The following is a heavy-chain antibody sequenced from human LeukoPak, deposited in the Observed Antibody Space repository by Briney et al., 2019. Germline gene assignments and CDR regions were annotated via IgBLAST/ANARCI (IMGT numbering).Heavy chain of an antibody. V-gene: IGHV1-2*02. Sequence: ASVKVSCKASGYTFTGYYIHWVRQAPGQGLEWMGWINPNSGGTNYAQKFQGRVTVTRDTSISTAYMELSRLRSDDTAVYYCARESIVGDSRDVDDWGQGTLVTVSS. J-gene: IGHJ4*02. CDR2: INPNSGGT. CDR3: ARESIVGDSRDVDD. CDR1: GYTFTGYY. D-gene: IGHD1-26*01.